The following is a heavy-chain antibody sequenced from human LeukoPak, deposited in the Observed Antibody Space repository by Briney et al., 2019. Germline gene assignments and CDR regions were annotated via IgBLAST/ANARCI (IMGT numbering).Heavy chain of an antibody. V-gene: IGHV3-21*01. CDR1: GFTFSSYS. Sequence: GGSLRLSCAASGFTFSSYSMNWVRQAPGKGLEWVSSTSSSSSYIYYADSVKGRFTISRDNAKNSLYLQMNSLRAEDTAVYYCARIYFDWSSGNGMDVWGQGTTVTVSS. D-gene: IGHD3-9*01. CDR3: ARIYFDWSSGNGMDV. CDR2: TSSSSSYI. J-gene: IGHJ6*02.